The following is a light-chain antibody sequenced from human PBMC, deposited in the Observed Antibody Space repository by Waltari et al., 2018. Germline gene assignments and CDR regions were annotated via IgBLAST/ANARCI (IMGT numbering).Light chain of an antibody. Sequence: DIQLTQSPSFLSASVGDRVTIACRASQGISSHLAWYQQKPGNAPKLLIYPASTLQSGVPSRFGGSGSGTEFTLTISSLQPEDFATYYCQQVIFYPLTFGGGTKVDTK. CDR2: PAS. CDR1: QGISSH. J-gene: IGKJ4*01. CDR3: QQVIFYPLT. V-gene: IGKV1-9*01.